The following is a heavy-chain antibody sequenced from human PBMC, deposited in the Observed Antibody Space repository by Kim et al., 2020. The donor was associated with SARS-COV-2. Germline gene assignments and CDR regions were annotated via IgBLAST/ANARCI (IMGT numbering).Heavy chain of an antibody. J-gene: IGHJ4*02. CDR3: ASKDYGGISFDY. D-gene: IGHD4-17*01. V-gene: IGHV4-39*01. Sequence: YYNPSLKSRVTISVDTSKNQFSLKLSSVTAADTAVYYCASKDYGGISFDYWGQGTLVTVSS.